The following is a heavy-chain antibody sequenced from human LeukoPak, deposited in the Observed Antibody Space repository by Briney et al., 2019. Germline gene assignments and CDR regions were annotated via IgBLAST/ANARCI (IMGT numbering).Heavy chain of an antibody. Sequence: GASVKVSCKASGYTFTSYDINWVRQATGQGLEWMGWMNANSGDTGYAQNFQGRVTMTRNTSISTAYMELSSLGSEDTAIYYCARGGTYLPFGYWGQGTLVTVSS. D-gene: IGHD3-10*01. V-gene: IGHV1-8*01. J-gene: IGHJ4*02. CDR1: GYTFTSYD. CDR2: MNANSGDT. CDR3: ARGGTYLPFGY.